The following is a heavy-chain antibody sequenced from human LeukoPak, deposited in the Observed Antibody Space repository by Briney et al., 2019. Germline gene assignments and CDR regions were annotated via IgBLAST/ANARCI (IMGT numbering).Heavy chain of an antibody. Sequence: SETLSLTCTVSCGSVSSSSYYWGWIRQPPGKGLEWIGSIYYSGSTNYNPSLKSRVTISVDTSKNQFSLKLSSVTAADTAVYYCARMQDRNWFDPWGQGTLVTVSS. CDR3: ARMQDRNWFDP. J-gene: IGHJ5*02. V-gene: IGHV4-39*07. D-gene: IGHD2-15*01. CDR2: IYYSGST. CDR1: CGSVSSSSYY.